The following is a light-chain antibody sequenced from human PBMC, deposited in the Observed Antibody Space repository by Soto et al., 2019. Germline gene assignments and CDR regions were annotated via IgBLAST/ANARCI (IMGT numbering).Light chain of an antibody. CDR3: QQRSNWLT. J-gene: IGKJ4*01. Sequence: EIVLTQSPATLSLSPGERATLSCRASQSVAWFLAWYQQKPGQAPRLLIYDTSNRATGIPARFSGSGSGTDFTLTISSLEPEDFAVYYCQQRSNWLTFGGGTKVEIK. CDR1: QSVAWF. CDR2: DTS. V-gene: IGKV3-11*01.